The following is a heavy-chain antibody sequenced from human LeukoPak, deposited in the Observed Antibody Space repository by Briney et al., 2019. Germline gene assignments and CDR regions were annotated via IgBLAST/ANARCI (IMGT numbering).Heavy chain of an antibody. J-gene: IGHJ4*02. Sequence: ASVKVSCKASGYTFTGYDMHWVRQAPGQGLEWMGWSSAYNGNTNYAQNLRGRVTVTIDTSTRTAYMELRSVRSDDTAIYYCARDNEEVPGTCLGYWGQGTLVTVSS. CDR3: ARDNEEVPGTCLGY. V-gene: IGHV1-18*04. CDR1: GYTFTGYD. CDR2: SSAYNGNT. D-gene: IGHD2-21*01.